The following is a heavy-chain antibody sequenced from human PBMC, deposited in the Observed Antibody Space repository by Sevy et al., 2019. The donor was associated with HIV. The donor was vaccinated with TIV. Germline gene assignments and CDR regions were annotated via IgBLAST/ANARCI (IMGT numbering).Heavy chain of an antibody. CDR2: IKQDESEK. CDR1: GFKFSDYW. Sequence: GGSLRLSCAASGFKFSDYWMSWVRQSPGKGLEWVATIKQDESEKYYVESVKDRFAISRDNGKNSVSVQMNGLSVEDTALYYCAREGGGFNWRPYYFDSWGQGTMVTVSS. CDR3: AREGGGFNWRPYYFDS. D-gene: IGHD3-3*01. J-gene: IGHJ4*02. V-gene: IGHV3-7*01.